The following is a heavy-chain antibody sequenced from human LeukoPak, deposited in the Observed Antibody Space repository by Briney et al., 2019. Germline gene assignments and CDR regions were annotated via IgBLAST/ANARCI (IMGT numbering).Heavy chain of an antibody. D-gene: IGHD3-10*01. V-gene: IGHV3-23*01. CDR1: GFTFSSYA. CDR2: ISGSGGST. CDR3: AKDRRMVRGVIKYYFDY. Sequence: GGSLRLSCAASGFTFSSYAMSWVRQAPGKGLEWVSAISGSGGSTYYADSVKGRFTISRDNSQNTLYLQMNSLRAEDTAVYYCAKDRRMVRGVIKYYFDYWGQGTLVTVSS. J-gene: IGHJ4*02.